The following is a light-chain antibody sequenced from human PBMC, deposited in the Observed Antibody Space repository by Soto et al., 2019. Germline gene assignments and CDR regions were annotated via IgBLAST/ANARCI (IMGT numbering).Light chain of an antibody. V-gene: IGKV1-39*01. CDR3: QQSFSSPRT. CDR1: QNINTY. Sequence: IQMTQSPSSLSAFVGDRVTITCRASQNINTYLNWYQQRPGKAPKLLIYAASTLQGGVPSRFSGSGSGTDFTLTISSLLPEDFGTYYCQQSFSSPRTFGQGTKLEL. J-gene: IGKJ2*01. CDR2: AAS.